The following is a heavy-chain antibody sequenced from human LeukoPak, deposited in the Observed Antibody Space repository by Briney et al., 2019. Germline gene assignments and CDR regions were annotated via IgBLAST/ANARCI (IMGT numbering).Heavy chain of an antibody. J-gene: IGHJ4*02. V-gene: IGHV4-38-2*02. CDR2: ILHSGST. CDR1: GYSISSGYY. D-gene: IGHD2-2*01. Sequence: SETLSLTCAVSGYSISSGYYWDWIRQPPGKGLEWIGSILHSGSTYYTPSLKSRVTISVDTSKNQFSLKLTSVTAADTAVYYCAREQSASCDYWGQGTLVTVSS. CDR3: AREQSASCDY.